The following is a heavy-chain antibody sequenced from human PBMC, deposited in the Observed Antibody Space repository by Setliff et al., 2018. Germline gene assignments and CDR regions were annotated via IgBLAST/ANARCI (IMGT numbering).Heavy chain of an antibody. CDR3: ARVSPTMITFGGVIVIWFDP. J-gene: IGHJ5*02. Sequence: ASVKVSCKVSGYTLTELSMHWVRQAPGKGLEWMGWISAYNGNTNYAQKLQGRVTMTTDTSTSTAYMELRSLRSDDTAVYYCARVSPTMITFGGVIVIWFDPWGQGTLVTVSS. CDR1: GYTLTELS. V-gene: IGHV1-18*01. CDR2: ISAYNGNT. D-gene: IGHD3-16*02.